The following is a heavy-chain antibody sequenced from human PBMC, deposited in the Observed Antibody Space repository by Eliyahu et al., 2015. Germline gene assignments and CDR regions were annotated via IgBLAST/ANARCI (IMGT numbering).Heavy chain of an antibody. V-gene: IGHV3-30*03. CDR2: ISSDGSHP. CDR3: TRACSGGPRCYIIDY. Sequence: QVQLVESGGGVVQPGRSLRLSCAASGFTFSSHAMHWVRQAPGKGLEWVAIISSDGSHPDYVDSVKGRFTISRDNSKNTLYLQMNGLRAEDTAVYYCTRACSGGPRCYIIDYWGQGTLVTVSS. D-gene: IGHD2-15*01. CDR1: GFTFSSHA. J-gene: IGHJ4*02.